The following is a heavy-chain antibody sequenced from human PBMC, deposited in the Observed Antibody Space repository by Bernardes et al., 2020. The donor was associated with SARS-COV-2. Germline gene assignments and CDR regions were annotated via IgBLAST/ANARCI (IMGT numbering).Heavy chain of an antibody. J-gene: IGHJ6*02. Sequence: GGSLRLSCAASGFTFDDYTMHWVRQAPGKGLEWVSYITSSSGNIYYAASMEGRFTISRDNAKNSLYLQMNSLRAEDTAVYYCARELAYGTYWGSGSYGMDIWGQGTTVTVSS. CDR2: ITSSSGNI. D-gene: IGHD3-16*01. CDR1: GFTFDDYT. V-gene: IGHV3-48*01. CDR3: ARELAYGTYWGSGSYGMDI.